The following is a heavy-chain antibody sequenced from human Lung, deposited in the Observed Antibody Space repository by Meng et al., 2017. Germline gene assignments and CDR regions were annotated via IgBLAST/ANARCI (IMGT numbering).Heavy chain of an antibody. CDR3: ARGQKGYFDL. CDR2: IYNSGST. J-gene: IGHJ2*01. Sequence: VQLQESGPGLLKPTQPLFIICTVSGGSISSINYYRSWSRQPPGKCLEWSGHIYNSGSTYYNPSLKSRITISVDTSKNQFSLKLSSVTAADTAVYYCARGQKGYFDLWGRGTLVTVSS. CDR1: GGSISSINYY. V-gene: IGHV4-30-4*01.